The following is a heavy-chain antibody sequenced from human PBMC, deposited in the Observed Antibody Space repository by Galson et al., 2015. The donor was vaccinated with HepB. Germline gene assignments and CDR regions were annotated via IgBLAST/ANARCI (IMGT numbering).Heavy chain of an antibody. J-gene: IGHJ5*02. CDR1: GFIFRNFG. V-gene: IGHV3-64*01. CDR2: INTNGADT. Sequence: SLRLSCAVSGFIFRNFGMHWVRQAPGKGLEYVSAINTNGADTYYANSMKGRFTISRDNSRNKLYLQMDTLRVEDTAVYYCARDSGKVEGWFGPWGQGTLVSVSA. D-gene: IGHD1-1*01. CDR3: ARDSGKVEGWFGP.